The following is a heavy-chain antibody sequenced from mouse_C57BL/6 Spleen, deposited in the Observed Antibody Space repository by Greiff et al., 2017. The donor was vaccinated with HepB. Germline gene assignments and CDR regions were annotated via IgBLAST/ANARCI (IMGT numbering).Heavy chain of an antibody. CDR1: GYTFTSYW. CDR3: AREGYYGSSYGSYFDY. J-gene: IGHJ2*01. CDR2: IDPSDSET. Sequence: VQLQQPGAELVRPGSSVKLSCKASGYTFTSYWMHWVKQGPIQGLEWIGNIDPSDSETHYNQKFKDKATLTVDKSSSTAYMQLSSLTSEDSAVYYCAREGYYGSSYGSYFDYWGQGTTLTVSS. V-gene: IGHV1-52*01. D-gene: IGHD1-1*01.